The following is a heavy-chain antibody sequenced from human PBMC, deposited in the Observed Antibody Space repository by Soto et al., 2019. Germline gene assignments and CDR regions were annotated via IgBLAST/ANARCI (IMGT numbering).Heavy chain of an antibody. CDR1: GYTFTSYY. CDR2: INPSGGST. Sequence: ASVKVSCKASGYTFTSYYMHWVRQAPGQGLEWMGIINPSGGSTSYAQKFQGRVTMTRDTSTSTVYMELSSLRSEDTAMYYCARELREDNSGYYFLFHYWGQGTLVTVSS. V-gene: IGHV1-46*01. J-gene: IGHJ4*02. CDR3: ARELREDNSGYYFLFHY. D-gene: IGHD3-22*01.